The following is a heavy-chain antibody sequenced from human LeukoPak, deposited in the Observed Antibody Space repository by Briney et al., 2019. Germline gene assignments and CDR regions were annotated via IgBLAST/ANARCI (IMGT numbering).Heavy chain of an antibody. Sequence: PGGSLRLSCAASGFTFSSYAMSWVRQAPGKGLEWVSAISGNGGSTYYADSVKGRFTISRDNSKNTLYLQMNSLRAEDTAVYYRAKGSNSFFDYWGQGTLVTVSS. CDR3: AKGSNSFFDY. V-gene: IGHV3-23*01. CDR1: GFTFSSYA. CDR2: ISGNGGST. J-gene: IGHJ4*02. D-gene: IGHD1-7*01.